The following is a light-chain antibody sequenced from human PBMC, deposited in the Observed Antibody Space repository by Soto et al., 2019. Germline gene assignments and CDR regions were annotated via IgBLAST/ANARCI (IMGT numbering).Light chain of an antibody. CDR1: SSDVGGYNI. CDR2: DVG. V-gene: IGLV2-11*01. J-gene: IGLJ2*01. Sequence: QCALTQPRSVSGSPGQSVTISCTGTSSDVGGYNIVSWYQHHPGKAPKLMIYDVGKRPSGVPDRFSGFKSGNTASLTISGLQAEDEADYYCCSYAGSHTFVFGRGTKLTVL. CDR3: CSYAGSHTFV.